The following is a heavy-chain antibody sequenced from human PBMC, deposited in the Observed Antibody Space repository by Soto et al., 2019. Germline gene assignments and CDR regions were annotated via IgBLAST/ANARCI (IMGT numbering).Heavy chain of an antibody. CDR2: IVVGSGNT. CDR1: GYTFTGYY. J-gene: IGHJ6*02. Sequence: SVKFSCKASGYTFTGYYMQWVRQARGQRLEWIGWIVVGSGNTNYAQKFQERVTITRDMSTSTAYMELSSLRSEDTAVYYCAADNYGMDVWGQGTTVTGSS. V-gene: IGHV1-58*02. CDR3: AADNYGMDV.